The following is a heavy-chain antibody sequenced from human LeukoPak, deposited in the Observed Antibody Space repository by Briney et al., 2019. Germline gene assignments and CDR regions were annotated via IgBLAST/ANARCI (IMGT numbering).Heavy chain of an antibody. CDR3: ATRTVAGSGVYLQR. D-gene: IGHD6-19*01. CDR2: IYSGGNT. CDR1: GLTVSRTY. J-gene: IGHJ1*01. V-gene: IGHV3-66*01. Sequence: PGGSLRLSCAASGLTVSRTYMNWVRQAPGKGLEWVSVIYSGGNTDYTDSVKGRFTISRYNSQNTVYLQMNSLRAEDTAVYYCATRTVAGSGVYLQRWGQGTLVTVSS.